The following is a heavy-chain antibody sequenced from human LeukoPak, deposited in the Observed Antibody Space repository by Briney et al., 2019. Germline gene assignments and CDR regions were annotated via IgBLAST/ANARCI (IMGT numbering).Heavy chain of an antibody. CDR3: ARAPSPYESNWSDP. Sequence: SETLSLTCTVSGGSISSYYWSWIRQPPGKGLEWIGYIYYSGSTNYNSSLKSRVTISVDTSKNQFSLKLSSVTAADTAVYYCARAPSPYESNWSDPWGQGTLVTVSS. CDR1: GGSISSYY. D-gene: IGHD2-8*01. CDR2: IYYSGST. J-gene: IGHJ5*02. V-gene: IGHV4-59*01.